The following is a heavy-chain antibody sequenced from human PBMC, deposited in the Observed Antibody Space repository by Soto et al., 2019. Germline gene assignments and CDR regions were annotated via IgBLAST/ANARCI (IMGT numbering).Heavy chain of an antibody. CDR3: ARGDRGAFDL. D-gene: IGHD1-26*01. V-gene: IGHV3-74*01. J-gene: IGHJ3*01. Sequence: EVQLVESGGGLVRPGGSLRLSCAASGFTFSYYWMHWVRQAPGKGLVWVSRIHSDGSSTTYADFVKGRFTISRDNDRNTVDLQMNSVRVEDTAVYYCARGDRGAFDLWGQGTVVTVSS. CDR1: GFTFSYYW. CDR2: IHSDGSST.